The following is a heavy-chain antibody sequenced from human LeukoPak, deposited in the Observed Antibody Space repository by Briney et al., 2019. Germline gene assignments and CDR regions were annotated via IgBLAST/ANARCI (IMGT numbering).Heavy chain of an antibody. J-gene: IGHJ4*02. Sequence: GGSLRLSCAASGFTFSSYGMHWVRQAPGKGLEWVAVIWYDGSNKYYADSVKGRFTISRDNSKNTLYLEMNILRAEDTATYFCAKLVPNYFDYWGQGTLVIVSS. V-gene: IGHV3-33*06. CDR3: AKLVPNYFDY. CDR2: IWYDGSNK. CDR1: GFTFSSYG.